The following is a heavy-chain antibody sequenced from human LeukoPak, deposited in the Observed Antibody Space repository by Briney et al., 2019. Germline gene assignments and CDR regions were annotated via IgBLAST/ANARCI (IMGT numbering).Heavy chain of an antibody. V-gene: IGHV3-23*01. D-gene: IGHD5-24*01. CDR2: ISGSGGST. J-gene: IGHJ4*02. Sequence: PGGSLRLSCAASGFTFSSYAMKWVRQAPGKELEWVSAISGSGGSTYYADSVKGRFTISRDNSKNTLFLQMNSLRAEDTAVYYCAKDLRRSWRNFDYWGQGTLVTVSS. CDR3: AKDLRRSWRNFDY. CDR1: GFTFSSYA.